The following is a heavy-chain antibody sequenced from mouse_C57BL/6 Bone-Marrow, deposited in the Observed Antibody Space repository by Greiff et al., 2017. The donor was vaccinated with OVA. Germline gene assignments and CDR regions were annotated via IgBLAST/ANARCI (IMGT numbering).Heavy chain of an antibody. V-gene: IGHV1-76*01. D-gene: IGHD1-1*01. J-gene: IGHJ1*03. CDR1: GYTFTDYY. Sequence: VQLQQSGAELVRPGASVKLSCKASGYTFTDYYINWVKQRPGQGLEWIARIYPGSGNTYYNEKFKGKATLTAEKSSSTAYMQLSSLTSEDSAVYFCARSFYYYGSRWYFDVWGTGTTVTVSS. CDR2: IYPGSGNT. CDR3: ARSFYYYGSRWYFDV.